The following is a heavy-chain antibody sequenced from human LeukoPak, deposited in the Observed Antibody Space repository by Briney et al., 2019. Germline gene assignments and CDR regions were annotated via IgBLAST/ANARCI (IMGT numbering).Heavy chain of an antibody. D-gene: IGHD3-22*01. CDR3: AKAGTYYYDSSGYYYPDDAFDI. CDR1: GFTFSTFA. J-gene: IGHJ3*02. Sequence: GGSLRLSCAASGFTFSTFAMIWVRQPPGKGLEWVSSIFPSGGEIHYADSVRGRFTISRDNSKNTLYLQMNSLRAEDTAVYYCAKAGTYYYDSSGYYYPDDAFDIWGQGTMVTVSS. V-gene: IGHV3-23*01. CDR2: IFPSGGEI.